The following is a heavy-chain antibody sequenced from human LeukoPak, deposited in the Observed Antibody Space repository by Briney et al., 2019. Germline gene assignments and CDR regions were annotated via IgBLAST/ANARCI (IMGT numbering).Heavy chain of an antibody. J-gene: IGHJ5*02. Sequence: PGGSLRLSCTASGFKFDDYDMSWVRQVPGKGLEWVSGITWNGDKTGYADSARGRFAISRDNTKKSLYLQMSSLRAEDTALDYFARDPFCSSSTGCYFEDWFDPWGPGTLVTVSS. CDR2: ITWNGDKT. D-gene: IGHD2-2*01. CDR1: GFKFDDYD. CDR3: ARDPFCSSSTGCYFEDWFDP. V-gene: IGHV3-20*04.